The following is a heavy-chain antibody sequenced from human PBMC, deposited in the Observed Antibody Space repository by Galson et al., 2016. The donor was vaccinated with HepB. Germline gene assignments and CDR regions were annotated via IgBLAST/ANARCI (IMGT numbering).Heavy chain of an antibody. V-gene: IGHV1-2*02. CDR1: GYTITAYY. CDR3: ARIGPSSWYGRGTYNWIDP. J-gene: IGHJ5*02. Sequence: SVKVCCKASGYTITAYYMHWVRQAPGQGLEWMGWINPNNGDTKYAQKFQGRVTMTRDTSISTAYMELSRLRSDDTAIYYCARIGPSSWYGRGTYNWIDPWGQGTLVTVSS. CDR2: INPNNGDT. D-gene: IGHD6-13*01.